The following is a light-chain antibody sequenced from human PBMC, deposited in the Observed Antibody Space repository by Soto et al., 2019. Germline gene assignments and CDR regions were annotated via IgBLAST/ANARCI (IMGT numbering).Light chain of an antibody. Sequence: ETVLTQSPGTLSLSPGERATLSCRASQTIRSNYLAWYRQTPGQAPRLLIYGASNRATGIADRFSGSGSGTDFPLIISRLEHEDFALCYCQQYGNSPWTFGHRTKVEIK. CDR2: GAS. CDR3: QQYGNSPWT. J-gene: IGKJ1*01. V-gene: IGKV3-20*01. CDR1: QTIRSNY.